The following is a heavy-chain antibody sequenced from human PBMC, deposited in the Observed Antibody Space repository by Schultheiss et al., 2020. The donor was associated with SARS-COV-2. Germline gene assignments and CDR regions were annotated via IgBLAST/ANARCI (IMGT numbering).Heavy chain of an antibody. CDR3: AKDQSKLELLYYYYYGMDV. Sequence: GGSLRLSCAASGFTFSGYAMNWVRQAPGKGLEWVSAISGSGGSTYYADSVKGRFTISRDNSKNTLYLQMNSLRAEDTAVYYCAKDQSKLELLYYYYYGMDVWGQGTTVTVSS. D-gene: IGHD1-7*01. CDR1: GFTFSGYA. CDR2: ISGSGGST. J-gene: IGHJ6*02. V-gene: IGHV3-23*01.